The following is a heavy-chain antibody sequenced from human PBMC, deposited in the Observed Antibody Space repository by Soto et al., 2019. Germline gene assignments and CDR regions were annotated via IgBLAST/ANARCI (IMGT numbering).Heavy chain of an antibody. CDR3: ARMERSKEGLSVYYFDF. CDR2: IPNMGNT. CDR1: RGSISDYF. V-gene: IGHV4-59*01. D-gene: IGHD1-26*01. Sequence: SETLSLTCTVSRGSISDYFWSWIRQPAGKEPEWIGYIPNMGNTDYNPSLRSRVTISLVTSKNQISLKLDAVTASDKAVYYCARMERSKEGLSVYYFDFWGQGTLVTVSS. J-gene: IGHJ4*02.